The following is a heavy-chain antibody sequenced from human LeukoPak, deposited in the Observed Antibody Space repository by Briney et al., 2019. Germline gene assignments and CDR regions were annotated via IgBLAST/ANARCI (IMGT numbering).Heavy chain of an antibody. Sequence: GGSLRLSCAASGFSFSSYSMNWVRQAPGKGLEWVSYISSSSSSHINDADSVKGRFTTSRDNAKNSLYLQMNSLRAEDTAVYYCARDQQAIPYAFDIWGQGTMVTVSS. V-gene: IGHV3-48*01. D-gene: IGHD2-2*01. J-gene: IGHJ3*02. CDR2: ISSSSSSHI. CDR1: GFSFSSYS. CDR3: ARDQQAIPYAFDI.